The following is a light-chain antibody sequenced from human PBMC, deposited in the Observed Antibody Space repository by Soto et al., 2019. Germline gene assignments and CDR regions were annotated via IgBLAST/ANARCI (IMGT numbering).Light chain of an antibody. V-gene: IGLV2-11*01. CDR2: DVN. CDR1: SSDVGGNNH. Sequence: QSVLTQPRSVSGSPGQSVTVSCTGTSSDVGGNNHVTWYQQHPGKAPKLLISDVNKRPSGVPDRFSGPKSGNTASLTISGLQNEDEADLYCFSFAGRNFVFGTGTKVTVL. CDR3: FSFAGRNFV. J-gene: IGLJ1*01.